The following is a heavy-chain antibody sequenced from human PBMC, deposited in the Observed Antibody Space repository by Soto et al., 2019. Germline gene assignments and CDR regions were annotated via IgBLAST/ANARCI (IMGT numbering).Heavy chain of an antibody. J-gene: IGHJ4*02. CDR3: AREGYSYASGDY. CDR1: GGSISSSDW. Sequence: PSETMSLTCAVSGGSISSSDWWSWVRQPPGKGLEWIGEIYHSGSTNYNPSLKSRVTISVDKSKNQFSLKLSSVTAADTAVYYCAREGYSYASGDYWGQGTLVTVSS. D-gene: IGHD5-18*01. CDR2: IYHSGST. V-gene: IGHV4-4*02.